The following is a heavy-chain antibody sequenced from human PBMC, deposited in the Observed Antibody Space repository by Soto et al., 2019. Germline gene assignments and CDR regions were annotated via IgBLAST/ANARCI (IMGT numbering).Heavy chain of an antibody. V-gene: IGHV1-69*02. D-gene: IGHD2-2*01. Sequence: SVKVSCKASGGTFSSYTISWVRQAPGQGLEWMGRIIPILGIANYAQKFQGRVTITADKSTSTAYMELSSLRSEDTAVYYCARGYCSSTSCYYYYYMDVWGKGTTVTVSS. J-gene: IGHJ6*03. CDR1: GGTFSSYT. CDR3: ARGYCSSTSCYYYYYMDV. CDR2: IIPILGIA.